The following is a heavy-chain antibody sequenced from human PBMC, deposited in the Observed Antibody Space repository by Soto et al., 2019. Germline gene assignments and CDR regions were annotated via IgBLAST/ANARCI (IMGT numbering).Heavy chain of an antibody. D-gene: IGHD2-21*02. Sequence: SETLSLTCIVSGESISSSSSYWGWIRQPPGKGLEWIGSIYYSGRTYYNPSFKSRVTISIDTSKNQFSLKLSSVTATDTAVYYCARQRTTVVTQAYFDHWGQGAMVTVYS. CDR1: GESISSSSSY. CDR2: IYYSGRT. V-gene: IGHV4-39*01. J-gene: IGHJ4*02. CDR3: ARQRTTVVTQAYFDH.